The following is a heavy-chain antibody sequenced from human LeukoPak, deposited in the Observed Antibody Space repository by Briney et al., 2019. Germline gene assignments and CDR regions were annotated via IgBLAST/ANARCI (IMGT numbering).Heavy chain of an antibody. CDR3: ARDDGDYEHSLDY. V-gene: IGHV4-59*01. D-gene: IGHD4-17*01. CDR1: GGSISSYY. Sequence: PSETLSLTCTVSGGSISSYYWSWIRQPPGKGLEWIGHIYYSGSTNYNPSLKSRVTISVDTSKNQFSLKLSSVTAADTAVYYCARDDGDYEHSLDYWGQGTLVTVSS. CDR2: IYYSGST. J-gene: IGHJ4*02.